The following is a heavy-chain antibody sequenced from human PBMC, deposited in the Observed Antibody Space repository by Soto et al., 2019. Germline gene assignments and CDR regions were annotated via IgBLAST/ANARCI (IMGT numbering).Heavy chain of an antibody. Sequence: PGGSLTLSCAASGFPFSRSSLHWVRQASGKGLEWVGRIRSKANSYATAYAASVKGRFTISRDDSKNTAYLQMNSLKTEDTAVYYCTRDSSLDYWGQGTLVTVSS. CDR1: GFPFSRSS. CDR2: IRSKANSYAT. V-gene: IGHV3-73*01. J-gene: IGHJ4*02. D-gene: IGHD4-4*01. CDR3: TRDSSLDY.